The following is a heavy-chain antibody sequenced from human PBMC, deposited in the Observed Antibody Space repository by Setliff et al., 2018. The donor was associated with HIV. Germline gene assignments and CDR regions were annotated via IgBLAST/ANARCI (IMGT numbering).Heavy chain of an antibody. V-gene: IGHV3-23*01. Sequence: GGSLRLSCAPSGFTFGSYAMSWVRQAPGKGLEWVSVISGSGDSTFYADSLKGRFTISRDNSKNTLYLQMNSLRAEDTAVYYCATMTSSFHMDVWGKGTTVTVSS. D-gene: IGHD2-2*01. CDR2: ISGSGDST. J-gene: IGHJ6*03. CDR1: GFTFGSYA. CDR3: ATMTSSFHMDV.